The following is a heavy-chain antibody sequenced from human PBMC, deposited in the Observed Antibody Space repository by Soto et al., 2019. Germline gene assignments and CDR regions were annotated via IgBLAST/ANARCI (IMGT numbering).Heavy chain of an antibody. D-gene: IGHD3-22*01. V-gene: IGHV3-7*03. J-gene: IGHJ6*02. CDR2: IKQDGSEK. CDR1: GFTFSSYW. Sequence: GGSLRLSCAASGFTFSSYWMSWVRQAPGKGLEWVANIKQDGSEKYYVDSVKGRFTISRDNAKNSLYLQMNSQRAEDTAVYYCAREYRYDSSGYYSYYYYYYGMDVWGQGTTVTVSS. CDR3: AREYRYDSSGYYSYYYYYYGMDV.